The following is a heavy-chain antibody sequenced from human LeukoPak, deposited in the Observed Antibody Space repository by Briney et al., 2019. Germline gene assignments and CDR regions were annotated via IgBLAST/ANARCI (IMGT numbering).Heavy chain of an antibody. D-gene: IGHD5-24*01. CDR2: IKSRTDGGTT. J-gene: IGHJ4*02. CDR1: GFTFSSAW. CDR3: ATEFYSKGYNF. Sequence: TGGSLRLSCPGSGFTFSSAWMTWVRQIPGKGLEWVGHIKSRTDGGTTDYAAPVKGRFTISRDDSKNTVYLQMNSLKTEDSAVYFCATEFYSKGYNFWGQGTLVIVSS. V-gene: IGHV3-15*01.